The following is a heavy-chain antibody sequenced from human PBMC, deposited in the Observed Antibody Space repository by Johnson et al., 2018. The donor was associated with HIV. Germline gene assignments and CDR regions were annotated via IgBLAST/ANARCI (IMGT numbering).Heavy chain of an antibody. CDR1: GFTFSSYW. J-gene: IGHJ3*02. Sequence: VQLVESGGGLVQPGGSLRLSCAASGFTFSSYWMSWVRQAPGKGLEWVANIKQDGNEKYYVDSVKGRFTISRDNAKNSLYLQMNILRAEDTAVYYCASRLWFVDVSAFDIWGQGTMVTVSS. CDR2: IKQDGNEK. CDR3: ASRLWFVDVSAFDI. D-gene: IGHD3-10*01. V-gene: IGHV3-7*01.